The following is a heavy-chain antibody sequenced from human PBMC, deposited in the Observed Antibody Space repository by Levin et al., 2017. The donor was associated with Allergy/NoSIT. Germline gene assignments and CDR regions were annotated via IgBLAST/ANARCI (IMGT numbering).Heavy chain of an antibody. D-gene: IGHD1-1*01. V-gene: IGHV3-30-3*01. CDR3: ARGGTAHAFDI. CDR1: GFTFSSYA. Sequence: GGSLRLSCAASGFTFSSYAMHWVRQAPGKGLEWVAVISYDGSSKYYADSVKGRFTIFRDNSKSTLYLQMNSLRDEDTAVYYCARGGTAHAFDIWGQGTMVTVSS. J-gene: IGHJ3*02. CDR2: ISYDGSSK.